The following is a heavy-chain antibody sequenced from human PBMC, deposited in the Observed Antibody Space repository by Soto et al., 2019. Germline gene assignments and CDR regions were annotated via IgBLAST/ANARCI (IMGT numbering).Heavy chain of an antibody. CDR2: ISGSGGST. J-gene: IGHJ4*02. V-gene: IGHV3-23*01. Sequence: EVQLLESGGGLVQPGGSLRLSCAASGFTFSSYAMSWVRQAPGKGLEWVSAISGSGGSTYYADSVKGRFTISRDNSKNTLYLQMNSMRAEDTAVYYCAKVLHLRRYFDYWGQGTLVTVSS. CDR1: GFTFSSYA. CDR3: AKVLHLRRYFDY.